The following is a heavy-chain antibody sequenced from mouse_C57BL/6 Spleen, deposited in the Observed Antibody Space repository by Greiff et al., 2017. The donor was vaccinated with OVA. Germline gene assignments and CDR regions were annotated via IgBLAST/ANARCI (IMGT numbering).Heavy chain of an antibody. CDR3: TRKGGDYDAWFAY. Sequence: VQLQESGAELVRPGASVTLSCKASGYTFTDYEMHWVKQTPVHGLEWIGAIDPETGGTAYNQKFKGKAILTADKSSSTAYMELRSLTSEDSAGYYCTRKGGDYDAWFAYWGQGTLVTVSA. CDR2: IDPETGGT. J-gene: IGHJ3*01. CDR1: GYTFTDYE. V-gene: IGHV1-15*01. D-gene: IGHD2-4*01.